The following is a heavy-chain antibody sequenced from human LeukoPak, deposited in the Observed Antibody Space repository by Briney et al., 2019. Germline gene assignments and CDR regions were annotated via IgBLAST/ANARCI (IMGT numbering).Heavy chain of an antibody. Sequence: TSETLSLTSAVYGGSFSGYYWSWIRQPPGKGLEWIGEINHSGSTNYNPSLKSRVTISVDTSKNQFSLKLSSVTAADTAVYYCARGDIVVVPAANQPDYYYYYGMDVWGQGTTVTVSS. CDR2: INHSGST. J-gene: IGHJ6*02. V-gene: IGHV4-34*01. CDR3: ARGDIVVVPAANQPDYYYYYGMDV. CDR1: GGSFSGYY. D-gene: IGHD2-2*01.